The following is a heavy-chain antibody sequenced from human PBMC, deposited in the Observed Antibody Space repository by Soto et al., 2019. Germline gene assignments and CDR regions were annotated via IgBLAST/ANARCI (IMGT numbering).Heavy chain of an antibody. Sequence: QVQLVESGGGVVQPGRSLRLSCAASGFTFSSYAMHWVRQAPGKGLEWVAVISYDGSNKYYADSVKGRFTISRDNSKNTLYLQMNSLRAEDTAVYYCARGPSPEPIVVVITTGRDAFDIWGQGTMVTVSS. CDR2: ISYDGSNK. V-gene: IGHV3-30-3*01. CDR3: ARGPSPEPIVVVITTGRDAFDI. CDR1: GFTFSSYA. D-gene: IGHD3-22*01. J-gene: IGHJ3*02.